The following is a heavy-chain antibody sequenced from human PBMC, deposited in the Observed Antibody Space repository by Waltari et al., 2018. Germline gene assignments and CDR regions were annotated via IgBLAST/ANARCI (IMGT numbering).Heavy chain of an antibody. D-gene: IGHD4-4*01. Sequence: EVQLVESGGGLVQPGGSLRLSCVASGFTFSRHGISWLRQAPGKGLEWVANINEDESEKFYADSVKGRFTISRDNAKNSVYLEMNSLRVEDTAYYYCARDMGIYTNYAAYWGQGTLVTVSS. CDR3: ARDMGIYTNYAAY. V-gene: IGHV3-7*01. CDR2: INEDESEK. CDR1: GFTFSRHG. J-gene: IGHJ4*02.